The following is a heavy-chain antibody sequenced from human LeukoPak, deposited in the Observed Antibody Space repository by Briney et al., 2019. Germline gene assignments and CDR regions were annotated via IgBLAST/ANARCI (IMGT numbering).Heavy chain of an antibody. Sequence: GGSLRLSCTASGFTFSSYTMSCVRQAPGKGLKWVSTISTGGGNTYYADSVQGRFTVSRDDSKNTLYLQMNSLRAEDTAAYYCAKDGGLWVSAHWGDSWGRGTLVTVSS. V-gene: IGHV3-23*01. D-gene: IGHD7-27*01. CDR2: ISTGGGNT. J-gene: IGHJ4*02. CDR1: GFTFSSYT. CDR3: AKDGGLWVSAHWGDS.